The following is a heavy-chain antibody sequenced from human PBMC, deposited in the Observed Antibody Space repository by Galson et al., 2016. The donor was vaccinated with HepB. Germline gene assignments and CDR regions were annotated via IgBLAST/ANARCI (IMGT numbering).Heavy chain of an antibody. CDR2: IYYSGST. D-gene: IGHD3-10*01. CDR3: ARAGGYYYYYYVMDV. CDR1: GGSISSYY. Sequence: SETLSLTCTVSGGSISSYYWTWIRQPPGKGLEWIGYIYYSGSTNYNPSLKSRVTISVDTSQHQFPLKLRTATAADTAVCYCARAGGYYYYYYVMDVWGQGTLVTFSS. J-gene: IGHJ6*02. V-gene: IGHV4-59*01.